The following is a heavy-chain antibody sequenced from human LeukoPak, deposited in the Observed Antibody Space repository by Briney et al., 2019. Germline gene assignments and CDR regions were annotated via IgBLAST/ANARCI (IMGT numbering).Heavy chain of an antibody. CDR3: ARDSDYYGSGSYYGY. V-gene: IGHV3-48*04. CDR2: ISSSSSTI. Sequence: PGRSLRLSCAASGFTFSSYALHWVRQAPGKGLEWVSYISSSSSTIYYADSVKGRYTISRDNAKNSLYLQMNSLRAEDTAVYYCARDSDYYGSGSYYGYWGQGTLVTVSS. D-gene: IGHD3-10*01. J-gene: IGHJ4*02. CDR1: GFTFSSYA.